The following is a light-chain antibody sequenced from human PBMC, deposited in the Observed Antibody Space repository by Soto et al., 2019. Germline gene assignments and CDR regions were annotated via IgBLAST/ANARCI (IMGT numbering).Light chain of an antibody. CDR1: ESVGSH. V-gene: IGKV3-15*01. Sequence: DTVMTQSPATLSVSPGETATLSCRASESVGSHLAWYQQKAGQAPRLLIYGVSTRATGIPARFRGSGSETDFTLTISSLQSEDSAIYYCKQYDNWPPWTFGQGTKVEI. CDR2: GVS. CDR3: KQYDNWPPWT. J-gene: IGKJ1*01.